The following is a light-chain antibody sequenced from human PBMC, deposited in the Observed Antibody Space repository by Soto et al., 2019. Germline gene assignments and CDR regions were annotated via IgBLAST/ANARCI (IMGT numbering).Light chain of an antibody. CDR1: QSVSSY. CDR3: QHRRDWPLT. J-gene: IGKJ4*01. CDR2: DAP. Sequence: EIVLTQSPATLSLSPGERATLSCRASQSVSSYLGWYQQKPGQAPRLLIYDAPNRAPGIPARFSGSGSGTDFTLAISSLEPEDFAVYYCQHRRDWPLTFGGGTKVEI. V-gene: IGKV3-11*01.